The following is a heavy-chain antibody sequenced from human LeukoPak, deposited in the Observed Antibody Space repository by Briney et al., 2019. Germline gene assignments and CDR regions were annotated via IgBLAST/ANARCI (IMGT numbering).Heavy chain of an antibody. CDR1: GFTFRSYA. Sequence: GGSLRLSCAASGFTFRSYARSWVRQAPGKGLEWVSAICGSGGSTYYADSVKGRLTISRDNSKNTLYLQMNSLRAEDTAVYYCAKDLGYYCVPLGFDSWGQGTLVTVSS. CDR2: ICGSGGST. D-gene: IGHD3-10*02. CDR3: AKDLGYYCVPLGFDS. V-gene: IGHV3-23*01. J-gene: IGHJ4*02.